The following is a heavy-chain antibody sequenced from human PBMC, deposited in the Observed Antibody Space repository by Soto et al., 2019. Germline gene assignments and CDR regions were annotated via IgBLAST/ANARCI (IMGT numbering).Heavy chain of an antibody. V-gene: IGHV3-74*01. J-gene: IGHJ4*02. CDR2: INSDGSST. Sequence: PGRSLRLSCAASGFTFSSYWMHWVRQAPGKGLVWVSRINSDGSSTSYADSVKGRSTISRDNAKNTVYLQMNSLRAEDTAVYYCASHPLTMTSIDYCGQGTPVPVSA. D-gene: IGHD3-22*01. CDR1: GFTFSSYW. CDR3: ASHPLTMTSIDY.